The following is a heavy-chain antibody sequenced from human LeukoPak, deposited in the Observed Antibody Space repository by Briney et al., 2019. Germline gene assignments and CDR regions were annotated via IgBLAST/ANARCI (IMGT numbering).Heavy chain of an antibody. J-gene: IGHJ3*02. CDR1: GGSFSGYY. V-gene: IGHV4-34*01. Sequence: SETLSLTCAVYGGSFSGYYWSWIRQPPGKGLEWIGSIYYSGSTYYNPSLKSRVTISVDTSKNQFSLKLSSVTAADTAVYYCARDGRYYYAFDIWGQGTMVTVSS. D-gene: IGHD1-26*01. CDR3: ARDGRYYYAFDI. CDR2: IYYSGST.